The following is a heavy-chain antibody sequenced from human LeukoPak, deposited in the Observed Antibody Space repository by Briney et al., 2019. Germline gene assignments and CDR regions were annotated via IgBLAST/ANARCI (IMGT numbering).Heavy chain of an antibody. V-gene: IGHV4-34*01. CDR2: INHSGST. Sequence: SETLSLTCAVYGGSFSGYYWSWIRQPPGKGLEWIGEINHSGSTNYNPSLKRRVTISLDTSKNQFSLKVNSVTAADTAVYYCARDFRITVFGVVEGAHFDYWGQGTQVTVSS. D-gene: IGHD3-3*01. CDR1: GGSFSGYY. CDR3: ARDFRITVFGVVEGAHFDY. J-gene: IGHJ4*02.